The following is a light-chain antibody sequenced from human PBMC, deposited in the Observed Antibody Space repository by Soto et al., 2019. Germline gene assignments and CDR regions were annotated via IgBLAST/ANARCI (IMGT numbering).Light chain of an antibody. J-gene: IGKJ5*01. CDR2: GAS. V-gene: IGKV3-20*01. Sequence: EIVLTQSPGTLYLSPGERATLSCRASQSVSSSYLAWYQQKPGQAPRLLIYGASSRTTGIPDRFSGSGSGTDFTLTISRLESEDFAVYYCQQYGSSPPITFGQGTRLEIK. CDR3: QQYGSSPPIT. CDR1: QSVSSSY.